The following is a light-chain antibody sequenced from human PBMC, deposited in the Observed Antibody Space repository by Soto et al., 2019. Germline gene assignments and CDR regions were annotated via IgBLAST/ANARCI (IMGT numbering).Light chain of an antibody. V-gene: IGKV3-15*01. CDR3: QQYNDWPPIT. CDR2: GAS. CDR1: QSVSTD. Sequence: ETVMTQSPATLSVSPGERATLSCRASQSVSTDLAWYQQKPGQAPRLLIYGASTRATDVPARFSGGGSGTEFTLTISSLHSEDVAIYYCQQYNDWPPITFGPGTKVDIK. J-gene: IGKJ3*01.